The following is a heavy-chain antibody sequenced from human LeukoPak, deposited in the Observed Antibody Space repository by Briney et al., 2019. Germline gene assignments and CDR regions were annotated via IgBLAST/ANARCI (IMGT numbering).Heavy chain of an antibody. CDR2: ISAYNGNT. V-gene: IGHV1-18*01. CDR3: AREPEGITIFGVVNQA. CDR1: GYTFTSYG. J-gene: IGHJ4*02. Sequence: ASVKVSCKASGYTFTSYGISWVRQAPGQGLEWMGWISAYNGNTNYAQKLQGRVTMTTDTSTSTAYMELRSLRSDDTAVYYCAREPEGITIFGVVNQAWGQGTLVTVSS. D-gene: IGHD3-3*01.